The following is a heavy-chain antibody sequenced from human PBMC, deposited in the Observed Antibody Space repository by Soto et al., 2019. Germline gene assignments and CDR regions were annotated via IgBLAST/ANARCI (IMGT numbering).Heavy chain of an antibody. J-gene: IGHJ4*02. D-gene: IGHD6-19*01. CDR3: VQTTGWPGFDF. V-gene: IGHV3-53*01. CDR1: GFAVSSKY. CDR2: IYGGGTT. Sequence: PGGSLRLSCAASGFAVSSKYMTWFRQAPGKGLEWVSVIYGGGTTYYADSVKGRFTISRDTSKNTLYLQMNSLRAEDTAVYYCVQTTGWPGFDFWGQGTLVTVSS.